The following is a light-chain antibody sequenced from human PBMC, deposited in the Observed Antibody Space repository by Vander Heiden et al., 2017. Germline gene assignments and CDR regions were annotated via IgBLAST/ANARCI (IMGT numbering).Light chain of an antibody. CDR2: AAS. CDR1: QSISSY. Sequence: DIQMTQSPSSLSASVGDRVTITCRASQSISSYLNWYQQKPGKAPKLLIYAASSLQSGVPSRFSGSGSGTDFTLTISSLQPEDFATYYCQQSDSTPPYTLGQGTKLEIK. V-gene: IGKV1-39*01. J-gene: IGKJ2*01. CDR3: QQSDSTPPYT.